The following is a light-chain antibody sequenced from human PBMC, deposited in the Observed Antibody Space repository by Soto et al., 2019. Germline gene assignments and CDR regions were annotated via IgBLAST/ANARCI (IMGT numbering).Light chain of an antibody. Sequence: DIQLTQSPCTLSASVGDTVTITCRASQSITTWLAWYQQKPGKAPKALIYKVSTLYSGVPSKFSGSGSGTDFTLTITSLQPDDFATYYCQQYNSFSWTFGQGNKVEVK. CDR3: QQYNSFSWT. CDR2: KVS. J-gene: IGKJ1*01. CDR1: QSITTW. V-gene: IGKV1-5*03.